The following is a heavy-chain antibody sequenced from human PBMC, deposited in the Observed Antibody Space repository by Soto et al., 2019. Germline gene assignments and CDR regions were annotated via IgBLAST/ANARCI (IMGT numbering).Heavy chain of an antibody. CDR1: GGSISSGGYS. CDR3: ARAGGLGAVAVDY. D-gene: IGHD6-19*01. Sequence: QLQLQESGSGLVKPSQTLSLTCAVSGGSISSGGYSWSWIRQPPGKGLEWIGYIYHSGSTYYNPSLTSRVTISVDRSKNQFSLKRSSVTSADTAGYYCARAGGLGAVAVDYWGQGTLVTVSS. CDR2: IYHSGST. V-gene: IGHV4-30-2*01. J-gene: IGHJ4*02.